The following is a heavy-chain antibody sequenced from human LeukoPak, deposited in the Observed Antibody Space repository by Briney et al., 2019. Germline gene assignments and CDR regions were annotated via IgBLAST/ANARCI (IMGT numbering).Heavy chain of an antibody. CDR1: GGSISSSSYY. CDR2: IYYSGST. CDR3: ARGRYQLPNWFDP. V-gene: IGHV4-39*07. J-gene: IGHJ5*02. D-gene: IGHD2-2*01. Sequence: PSETLSLTCTVSGGSISSSSYYWGWIRQPPGRGLEWIGSIYYSGSTYYNPSLKSRVTMSVDTSKNQFSLKLSSVTAADTAVYYCARGRYQLPNWFDPWGQGTLVTVSS.